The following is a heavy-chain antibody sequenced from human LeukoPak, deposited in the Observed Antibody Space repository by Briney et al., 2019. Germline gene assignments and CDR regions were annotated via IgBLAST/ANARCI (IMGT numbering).Heavy chain of an antibody. V-gene: IGHV3-9*01. CDR2: ISWNSGRI. Sequence: GGSLRLSCAASGFTFDDYAMHWVRQAPGKGLEWVSGISWNSGRIGYADSVKGRFTISRDNAKNSLYLQMNSLRAEDTAVYYCARVEDYDILTGFDYWGQGTLVTVSS. CDR3: ARVEDYDILTGFDY. CDR1: GFTFDDYA. D-gene: IGHD3-9*01. J-gene: IGHJ4*02.